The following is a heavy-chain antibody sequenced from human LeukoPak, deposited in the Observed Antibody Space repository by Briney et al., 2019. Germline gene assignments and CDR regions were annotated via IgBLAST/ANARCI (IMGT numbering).Heavy chain of an antibody. CDR1: GFAVSSNY. D-gene: IGHD1-26*01. J-gene: IGHJ4*02. CDR2: ISGSGGST. CDR3: AKSWSYWSY. V-gene: IGHV3-23*01. Sequence: GGSLRLSCAASGFAVSSNYMSWVRQAPGKGLEWVSAISGSGGSTYYADSVKGRFTISRDNSKNTLYLQMNSLRAEDTAVYYCAKSWSYWSYWGQGTLVTVSS.